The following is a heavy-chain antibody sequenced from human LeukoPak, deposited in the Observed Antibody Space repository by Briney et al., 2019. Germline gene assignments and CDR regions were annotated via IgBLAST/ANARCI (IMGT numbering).Heavy chain of an antibody. CDR3: ARVPSGSYHYYYYMDV. D-gene: IGHD1-26*01. CDR1: GYTFTSYD. CDR2: MNPNSGNT. J-gene: IGHJ6*03. Sequence: GASVKVSCKASGYTFTSYDINWLRQATGQGVEWMGWMNPNSGNTGYAQKFQGRVTITRNTSISTAYMELSSLRSEDTAVYYCARVPSGSYHYYYYMDVWGKGTTVTVSS. V-gene: IGHV1-8*03.